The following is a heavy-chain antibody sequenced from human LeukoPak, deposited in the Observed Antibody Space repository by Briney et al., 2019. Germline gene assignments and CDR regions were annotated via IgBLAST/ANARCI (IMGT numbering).Heavy chain of an antibody. CDR3: ARARLVDNWFNP. CDR2: INHSGST. CDR1: GGSFSGYY. D-gene: IGHD6-19*01. V-gene: IGHV4-34*01. Sequence: SETLSLTCAVYGGSFSGYYWSWIRQPPGKGLEWIGEINHSGSTNYNPSLKSRVSISVDTSKNQFSLKLSSVTAADTAVYYCARARLVDNWFNPWGQGTLVTVSS. J-gene: IGHJ5*02.